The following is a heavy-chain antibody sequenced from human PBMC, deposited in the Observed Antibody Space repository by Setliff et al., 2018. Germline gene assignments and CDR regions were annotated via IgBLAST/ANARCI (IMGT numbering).Heavy chain of an antibody. V-gene: IGHV4-30-4*08. J-gene: IGHJ6*03. D-gene: IGHD3-10*01. Sequence: PSETLSLTCSVSGTSLDSIANGNQFWGWIRQFPGKGLEWIGNIYHSGSTYYNPSLKSRVTISLDTSKNQFSLNLSSVTAADRAVYYCARALGFDPVYHYYVDVWGKGTTVTVSS. CDR3: ARALGFDPVYHYYVDV. CDR1: GTSLDSIANGNQF. CDR2: IYHSGST.